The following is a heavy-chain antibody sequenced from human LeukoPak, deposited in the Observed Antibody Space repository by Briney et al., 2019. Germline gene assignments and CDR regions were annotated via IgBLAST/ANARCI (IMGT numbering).Heavy chain of an antibody. CDR1: GFSFSGYS. CDR2: IFRGGNTM. Sequence: PGGSLRLSCAASGFSFSGYSMNWVRQAPGQGLEWISYIFRGGNTMSYVDSVRGRFAISRDNVKNSLYLQMNSLRDEDTAVYYCARIEGFYLDYWGQGILVTVSS. J-gene: IGHJ4*02. V-gene: IGHV3-48*02. CDR3: ARIEGFYLDY.